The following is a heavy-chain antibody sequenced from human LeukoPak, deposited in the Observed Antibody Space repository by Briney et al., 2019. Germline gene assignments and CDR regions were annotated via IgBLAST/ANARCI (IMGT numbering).Heavy chain of an antibody. CDR1: GFTFSNYS. Sequence: GGSLRLSCAASGFTFSNYSMNWVRQAPGKGLEWVSAISGSGGSTYYADSVKGRFTISRDNSKNTLYLQMNSLRAEDTAVYYCAKVLGAARRWDAFDIWGQGTMVTVSS. CDR3: AKVLGAARRWDAFDI. V-gene: IGHV3-23*01. J-gene: IGHJ3*02. CDR2: ISGSGGST. D-gene: IGHD3-3*02.